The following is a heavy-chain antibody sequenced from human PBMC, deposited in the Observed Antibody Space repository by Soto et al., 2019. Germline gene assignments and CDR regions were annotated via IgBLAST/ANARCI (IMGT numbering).Heavy chain of an antibody. CDR3: TTARDIVVVVAATTYYYYYGMDV. Sequence: GGSLRLSCAASGFTFSNAWMNWVRQAPGKGLEWVGRIKSKTDGGTTDYAAPVKGRFTISRNDSKNTMYLQMNSLKTEDTAVYYCTTARDIVVVVAATTYYYYYGMDVWGQGTTVTVSS. CDR1: GFTFSNAW. CDR2: IKSKTDGGTT. V-gene: IGHV3-15*07. J-gene: IGHJ6*02. D-gene: IGHD2-15*01.